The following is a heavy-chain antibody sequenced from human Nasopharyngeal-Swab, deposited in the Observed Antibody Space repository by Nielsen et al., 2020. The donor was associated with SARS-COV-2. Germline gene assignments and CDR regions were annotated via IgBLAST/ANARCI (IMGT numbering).Heavy chain of an antibody. CDR1: GFTFSDYY. D-gene: IGHD3-10*01. CDR2: ISTSGTST. Sequence: GESLKISCVASGFTFSDYYMAWLRQAPGPALEWVSYISTSGTSTDSADSVKGRFTISRDNANHLLYLHMKNLIGDDTAVYFWAREKGYQVLLDYYYHGLDVWGHGTAVTVSS. V-gene: IGHV3-11*01. CDR3: AREKGYQVLLDYYYHGLDV. J-gene: IGHJ6*02.